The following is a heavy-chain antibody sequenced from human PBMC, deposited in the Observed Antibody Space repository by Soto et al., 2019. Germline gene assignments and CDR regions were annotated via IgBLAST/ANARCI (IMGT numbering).Heavy chain of an antibody. CDR2: IYYSGST. Sequence: PSETLSLTCTVPGGSISSSSYYWGWIRQPPGKGLEWIGSIYYSGSTYYNPSLRSRVTISVDTSKNQFSLKLSSVTAADTAVYYCAPLFYDSSGYYSNWGQGTLVTVSS. CDR3: APLFYDSSGYYSN. CDR1: GGSISSSSYY. D-gene: IGHD3-22*01. J-gene: IGHJ4*02. V-gene: IGHV4-39*01.